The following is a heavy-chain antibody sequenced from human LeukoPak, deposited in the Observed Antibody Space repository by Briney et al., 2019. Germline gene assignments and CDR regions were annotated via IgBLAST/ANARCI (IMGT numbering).Heavy chain of an antibody. CDR1: GYTFTGYY. D-gene: IGHD3-22*01. Sequence: ASVKVSCKASGYTFTGYYMHWVRQAPGQGLEWMGWINPNSGGTNYAQKFQGRVTMTRDTSISTAYMELSRLRSDDTAVYYCARDSGGYYDSSGTPGTWWGQGTLVTVSS. V-gene: IGHV1-2*02. CDR3: ARDSGGYYDSSGTPGTW. J-gene: IGHJ1*01. CDR2: INPNSGGT.